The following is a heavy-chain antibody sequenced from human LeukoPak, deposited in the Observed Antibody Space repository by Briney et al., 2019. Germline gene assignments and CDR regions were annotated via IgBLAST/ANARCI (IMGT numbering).Heavy chain of an antibody. Sequence: GGSLRLSCAASGFTFNRHAMHWVRQAPGKGLEDVSAPSSNGGSTYYANSVKGRFTISRDNSKNTLYLQMGSLRAEDMAVYYCARSESLWLDYGAGSYYNRWGRGTLVTVTS. CDR2: PSSNGGST. CDR1: GFTFNRHA. D-gene: IGHD3-10*01. V-gene: IGHV3-64*01. J-gene: IGHJ4*02. CDR3: ARSESLWLDYGAGSYYNR.